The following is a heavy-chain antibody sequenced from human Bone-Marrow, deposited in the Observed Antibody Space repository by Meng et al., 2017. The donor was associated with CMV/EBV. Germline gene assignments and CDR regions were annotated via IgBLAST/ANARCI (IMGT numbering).Heavy chain of an antibody. V-gene: IGHV1-2*02. J-gene: IGHJ4*02. D-gene: IGHD2-2*01. CDR3: ARDLVYMKVVPAAISYFDY. Sequence: ASVKVSCKASGGTFSSYAISWVRQAPGQGLEWMGWINPNSGGTNYAQKFQGRVTMTRDTSISTAYMELSRLRSDDTAVYYCARDLVYMKVVPAAISYFDYWGQGTRVTVSS. CDR1: GGTFSSYA. CDR2: INPNSGGT.